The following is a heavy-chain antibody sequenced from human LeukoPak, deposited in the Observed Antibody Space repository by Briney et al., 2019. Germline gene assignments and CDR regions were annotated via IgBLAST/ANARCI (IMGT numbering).Heavy chain of an antibody. Sequence: PGGSLRLSCAASGFTFSSNVMSWVRRAPGKGLECVSSITGSGGSIYYADSVKGRFTSPRDNSKNTLYLQMSSLRAEDTAVYYCAKRGAEVGQTVAPGDYWGQGTLVTVSS. CDR3: AKRGAEVGQTVAPGDY. V-gene: IGHV3-23*01. D-gene: IGHD1-26*01. J-gene: IGHJ4*02. CDR1: GFTFSSNV. CDR2: ITGSGGSI.